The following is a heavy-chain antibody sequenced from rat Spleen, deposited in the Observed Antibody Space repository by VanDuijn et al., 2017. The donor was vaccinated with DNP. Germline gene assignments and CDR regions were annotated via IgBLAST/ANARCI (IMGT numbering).Heavy chain of an antibody. CDR3: ARGGRSYFDY. CDR2: ISPSGGST. J-gene: IGHJ2*01. Sequence: EVQLVQSGGDLVQPERSLKLSCAASGFTFSDYNMAWVRQAPKKGLEWVASISPSGGSTYYLDSVKGRFTISRDNEKNTLYLQMNSLRSEDTATYYCARGGRSYFDYWGQGVMVTVST. D-gene: IGHD1-11*01. V-gene: IGHV5S23*01. CDR1: GFTFSDYN.